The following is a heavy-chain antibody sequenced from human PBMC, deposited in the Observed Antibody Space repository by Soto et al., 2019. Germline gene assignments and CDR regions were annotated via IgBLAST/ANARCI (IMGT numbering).Heavy chain of an antibody. Sequence: PWGSLRLSCAASGFTFSSYAMSWVRQAAGKGLEWVSAIGGSGGSTYYADSVKGRFTISRDNSKNTLYLQMNSLRAEDTAVYYCAKDVYDSSGYPEGAFDIWGQGTMVTVSS. V-gene: IGHV3-23*01. CDR1: GFTFSSYA. J-gene: IGHJ3*02. CDR3: AKDVYDSSGYPEGAFDI. CDR2: IGGSGGST. D-gene: IGHD3-22*01.